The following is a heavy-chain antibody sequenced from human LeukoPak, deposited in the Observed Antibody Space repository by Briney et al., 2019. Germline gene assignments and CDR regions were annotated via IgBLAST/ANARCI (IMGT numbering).Heavy chain of an antibody. CDR2: MNPNSGNT. J-gene: IGHJ4*02. D-gene: IGHD2-2*01. Sequence: ASVKVSCKASGYTFTSYDINRVRQATGQGLEWMGWMNPNSGNTGYAQKFQGRVTMTRNTSISTAYMELSSLRSEDTAVYYCARAACTSCYAFDYWGQGTLVTVSS. CDR1: GYTFTSYD. V-gene: IGHV1-8*01. CDR3: ARAACTSCYAFDY.